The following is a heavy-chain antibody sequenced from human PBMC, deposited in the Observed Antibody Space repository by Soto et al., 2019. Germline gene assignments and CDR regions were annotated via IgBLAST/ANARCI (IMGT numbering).Heavy chain of an antibody. CDR1: GGSFSGYY. D-gene: IGHD6-19*01. CDR2: INHSGST. V-gene: IGHV4-34*01. J-gene: IGHJ5*02. CDR3: ARRRKISIAVAGTWFDP. Sequence: QVQLQQWGAGLLKPSENLSLTCAVYGGSFSGYYWSWIRQPPGKGLEWIGEINHSGSTNYNPSLKSRVTISVDTSKNQFSLKLSSVTAADTAVYYCARRRKISIAVAGTWFDPWCQGTLVTVSS.